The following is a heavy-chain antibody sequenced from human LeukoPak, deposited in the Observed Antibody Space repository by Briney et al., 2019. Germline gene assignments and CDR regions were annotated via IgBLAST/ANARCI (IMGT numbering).Heavy chain of an antibody. CDR3: TRSRGSGLSDY. J-gene: IGHJ4*02. CDR2: IRSKAYGGTT. V-gene: IGHV3-49*04. D-gene: IGHD6-19*01. CDR1: GFTFGDYT. Sequence: GGSLRLSCTASGFTFGDYTMNWVRQAPGKGLEWVGFIRSKAYGGTTQYAASVKGTFTISRDDSKSIAYLQMNSLKTEDTAVYYCTRSRGSGLSDYWGQGTLVTVSS.